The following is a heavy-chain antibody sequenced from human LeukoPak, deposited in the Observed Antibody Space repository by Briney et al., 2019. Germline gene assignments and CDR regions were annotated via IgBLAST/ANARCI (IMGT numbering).Heavy chain of an antibody. J-gene: IGHJ6*02. CDR3: ARERVTGTSYYYYYGMDV. Sequence: GGSLRLSCAASGFTFCSYGMHWVRQAPGKGLEWVAVIWHDGSNKYYAASVKGRFTISRDNSKNTLYLQMNSLRAEDTAVYYCARERVTGTSYYYYYGMDVWGQGTTVTVSS. CDR1: GFTFCSYG. V-gene: IGHV3-33*01. CDR2: IWHDGSNK. D-gene: IGHD6-19*01.